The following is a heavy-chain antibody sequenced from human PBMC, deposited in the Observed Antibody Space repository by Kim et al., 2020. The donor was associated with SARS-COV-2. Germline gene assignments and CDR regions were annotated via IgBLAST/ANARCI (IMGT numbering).Heavy chain of an antibody. CDR3: ARGEGFDY. CDR2: SSYT. V-gene: IGHV3-11*05. J-gene: IGHJ4*02. Sequence: SSYTTYAASVKGRFTISRDNATHSLYLQMNSLRAEDTAVYYCARGEGFDYWGQGTLVTVSS.